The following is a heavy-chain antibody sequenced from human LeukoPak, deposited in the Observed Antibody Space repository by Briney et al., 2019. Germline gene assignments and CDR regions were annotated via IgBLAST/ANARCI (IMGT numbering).Heavy chain of an antibody. Sequence: SETLSLTCTVSGYSISSTYYWGWIRQPPGKGLEWVGSVFHSGNTYYNPSLKSRLTISADTSKNQFSLTLTSVTAADTAVYYCARDRSVGVLPAPPFDFWGQGTLVTVSS. D-gene: IGHD6-6*01. CDR2: VFHSGNT. J-gene: IGHJ4*02. CDR3: ARDRSVGVLPAPPFDF. V-gene: IGHV4-38-2*02. CDR1: GYSISSTYY.